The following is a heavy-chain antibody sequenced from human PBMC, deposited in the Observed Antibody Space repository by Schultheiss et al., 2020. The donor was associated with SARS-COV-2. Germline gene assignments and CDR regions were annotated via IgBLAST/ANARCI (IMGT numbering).Heavy chain of an antibody. CDR1: GGSFSGYY. J-gene: IGHJ6*02. D-gene: IGHD5-24*01. V-gene: IGHV4-34*01. CDR3: ARGTRGDGYHLNYYYYGMDV. Sequence: PLSLTCAVDGGSFSGYYWSWIRQPPGKGLEWIGEINHSGSTDYNPSLKSRVTISVDTSKKNFSLKLRSVTAADTAVYYCARGTRGDGYHLNYYYYGMDVWGQGTTVTVSS. CDR2: INHSGST.